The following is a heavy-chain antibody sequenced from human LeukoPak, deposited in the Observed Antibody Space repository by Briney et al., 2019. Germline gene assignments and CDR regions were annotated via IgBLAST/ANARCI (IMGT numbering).Heavy chain of an antibody. V-gene: IGHV3-23*01. D-gene: IGHD6-13*01. Sequence: GGSLRLSCATSGFTFSSYAMSWVRQAPGKGLEWVSGVSGNGGNTYYADSVKGRFTISRDNAKNSLYLQMNSLRAEDTAVYYCARYAIAAAEDYWGQGTLVTVSS. CDR3: ARYAIAAAEDY. J-gene: IGHJ4*02. CDR2: VSGNGGNT. CDR1: GFTFSSYA.